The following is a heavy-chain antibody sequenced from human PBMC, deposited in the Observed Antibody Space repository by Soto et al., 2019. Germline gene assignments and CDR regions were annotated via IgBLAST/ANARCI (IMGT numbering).Heavy chain of an antibody. CDR3: ARKGVAFDY. J-gene: IGHJ4*02. D-gene: IGHD3-3*01. Sequence: PGGSLRLSCAASGFTFSSYSMKWVRQAPGKGLEWISYISTTSSSIYYADSVKGRFTISRDNAKNSLFLQMNSLRDEDTAVYYCARKGVAFDYWGQGALVTVSS. V-gene: IGHV3-48*02. CDR2: ISTTSSSI. CDR1: GFTFSSYS.